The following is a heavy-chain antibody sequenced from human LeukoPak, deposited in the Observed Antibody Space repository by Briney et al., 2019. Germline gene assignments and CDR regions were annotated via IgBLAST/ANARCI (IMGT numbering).Heavy chain of an antibody. CDR2: IWYDGSNK. Sequence: GGSLRLSCAASGFTFSSYGMHWVRQAPGKGLEWVAVIWYDGSNKYYADSVKGRFTISRDNSKNTLYLQMNSLRAEDTAVYYCARDRGVWGSYRLELVYWGQGTLVPVSS. D-gene: IGHD3-16*02. J-gene: IGHJ4*02. V-gene: IGHV3-33*01. CDR3: ARDRGVWGSYRLELVY. CDR1: GFTFSSYG.